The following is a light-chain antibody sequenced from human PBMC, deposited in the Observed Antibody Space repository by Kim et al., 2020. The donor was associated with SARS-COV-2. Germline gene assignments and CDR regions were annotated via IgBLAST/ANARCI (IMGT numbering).Light chain of an antibody. J-gene: IGLJ3*02. CDR2: YDS. Sequence: SYELTQPPSVSVAPGKTARITCGGNNIGSKSVYWYQQKPGQAPVLVIYYDSDRPSGIPERFSGSNSGNTATLTISRVEARDEADYYCQVWDSSSDNPVFGGGTKLTVL. CDR3: QVWDSSSDNPV. CDR1: NIGSKS. V-gene: IGLV3-21*04.